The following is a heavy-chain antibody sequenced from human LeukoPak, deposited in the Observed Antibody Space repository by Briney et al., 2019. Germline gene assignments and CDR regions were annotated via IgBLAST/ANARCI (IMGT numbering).Heavy chain of an antibody. CDR2: ISPILGIA. CDR1: GGTFSSYT. CDR3: ARVPYCSSTSCYVWFDP. Sequence: ASVKVSCKASGGTFSSYTISWVRQAPGQGLEWMGRISPILGIANYAQKFQGRVTITADKSTSTAYMELSSLRSEDTAVYYCARVPYCSSTSCYVWFDPWGQGTLVTVSS. J-gene: IGHJ5*02. D-gene: IGHD2-2*01. V-gene: IGHV1-69*02.